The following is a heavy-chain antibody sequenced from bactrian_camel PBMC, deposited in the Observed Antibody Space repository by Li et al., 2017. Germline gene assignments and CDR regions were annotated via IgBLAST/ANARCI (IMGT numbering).Heavy chain of an antibody. CDR1: GDTNNRHC. CDR2: LYTGGGST. J-gene: IGHJ6*01. V-gene: IGHV3S40*01. D-gene: IGHD4*01. CDR3: AADQPCWLPRLQPRDFCY. Sequence: VQLVESGGGAVQPGGSLTLACVVSGDTNNRHCVAWFRQAPGKEREGVASLYTGGGSTYYTDSAKGRFTISQDIAKNAVYLQMNDLKPEDTATYYCAADQPCWLPRLQPRDFCYWGQGTQVTVS.